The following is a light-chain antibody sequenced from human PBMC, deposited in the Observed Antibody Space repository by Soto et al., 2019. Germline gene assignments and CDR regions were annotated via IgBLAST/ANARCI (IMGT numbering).Light chain of an antibody. CDR1: QSITNN. J-gene: IGKJ5*01. CDR2: RVS. CDR3: QQSYSTSIT. V-gene: IGKV1-39*01. Sequence: DIQMTQSPSSLSASVRERVTIACRASQSITNNLNWYQQKPGRAPKLLIYRVSNLQSGVPSRFSGSGSGTDFTLTISSLQPEDFATYYCQQSYSTSITFGQGTRLEIK.